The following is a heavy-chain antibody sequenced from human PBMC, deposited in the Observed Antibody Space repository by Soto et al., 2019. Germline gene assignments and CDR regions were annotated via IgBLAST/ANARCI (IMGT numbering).Heavy chain of an antibody. Sequence: QVQLVQSGPELKKPGASVKVSCKAPGDTFNSYGISWVRQAPGQGLEWMGGIVPMFGTTNLALKFEDRVTITADELTTTVYMEIRGLTSEDTAVYYCARDLADVHLWDAFDVWGHGTRVTVSS. CDR2: IVPMFGTT. V-gene: IGHV1-69*01. D-gene: IGHD6-13*01. J-gene: IGHJ3*01. CDR1: GDTFNSYG. CDR3: ARDLADVHLWDAFDV.